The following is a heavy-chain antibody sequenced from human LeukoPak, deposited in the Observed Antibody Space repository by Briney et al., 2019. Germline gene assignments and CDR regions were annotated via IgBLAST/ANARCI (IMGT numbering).Heavy chain of an antibody. V-gene: IGHV3-23*01. Sequence: PGGSLRLSCAASGFTFSSSSMNWVRQAPGKGLEWVSGISDSGGSTYYAESVKGRFTISRDNSKSTLYLQMNTLRAEDTAVYYCATAFISHWSTSYWGQGTLVTVSS. CDR3: ATAFISHWSTSY. D-gene: IGHD2-8*02. CDR1: GFTFSSSS. CDR2: ISDSGGST. J-gene: IGHJ4*02.